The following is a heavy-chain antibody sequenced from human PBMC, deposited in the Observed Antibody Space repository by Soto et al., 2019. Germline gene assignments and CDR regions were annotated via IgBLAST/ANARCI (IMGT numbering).Heavy chain of an antibody. CDR2: IYYSGST. Sequence: PSETLSLTCTVSGGSISSYYWSWIRQPPGKGLEWIGYIYYSGSTNYNPSLKSRVTISVDTSKNQFSLKLSSVTAADTAVYYCARDTYGSSFPPFYYYYGMDVWGQGTTVTVSS. J-gene: IGHJ6*02. CDR1: GGSISSYY. D-gene: IGHD6-6*01. CDR3: ARDTYGSSFPPFYYYYGMDV. V-gene: IGHV4-59*01.